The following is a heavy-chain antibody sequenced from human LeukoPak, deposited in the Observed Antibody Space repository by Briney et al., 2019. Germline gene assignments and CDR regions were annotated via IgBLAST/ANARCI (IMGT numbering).Heavy chain of an antibody. CDR1: DSTFNSQG. J-gene: IGHJ3*02. D-gene: IGHD2-2*01. Sequence: ASVKVSCKPFDSTFNSQGFSWVRQAPGQGLEWMGWISAYNGNTRFARKLQDRVSMTTDTSTTTAYMELRSLTSDDTATYYCARDSTLCRGTNCYQNDPFDIWGQGTMVTVSS. V-gene: IGHV1-18*01. CDR2: ISAYNGNT. CDR3: ARDSTLCRGTNCYQNDPFDI.